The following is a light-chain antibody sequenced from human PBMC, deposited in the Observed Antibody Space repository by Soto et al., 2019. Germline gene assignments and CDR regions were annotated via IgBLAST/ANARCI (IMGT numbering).Light chain of an antibody. CDR3: NSYTSSSTSI. CDR2: EVS. CDR1: ISDVGGYNY. Sequence: QCTLTQAADVSGSPGQSIPISCTGTISDVGGYNYVSWYQQHPGKAPKLMIYEVSNRPSGVSDRFSGSKSGNTASLTISGLQADDEADYYCNSYTSSSTSIFGGGTQLTVL. V-gene: IGLV2-14*01. J-gene: IGLJ2*01.